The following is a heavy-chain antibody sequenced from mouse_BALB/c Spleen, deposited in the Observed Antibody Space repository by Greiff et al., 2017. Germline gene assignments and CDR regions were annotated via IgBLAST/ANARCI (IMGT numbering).Heavy chain of an antibody. D-gene: IGHD2-4*01. Sequence: EVQLVESGPELVKPGASVKISCKASGYTFTDYNMHWVKQSHGKSLEWIGYIYPYNGGTGYNQKFKSKATLTVDNSSSTAYMELRSLTSEDSAVYYCARSGYDFSYYAMDYWGQGTSVTVSS. J-gene: IGHJ4*01. CDR2: IYPYNGGT. CDR1: GYTFTDYN. CDR3: ARSGYDFSYYAMDY. V-gene: IGHV1S29*02.